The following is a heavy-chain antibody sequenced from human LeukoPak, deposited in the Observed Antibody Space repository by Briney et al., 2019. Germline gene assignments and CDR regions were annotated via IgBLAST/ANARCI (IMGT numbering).Heavy chain of an antibody. CDR3: ARDFSSSWYRYYFDY. D-gene: IGHD6-13*01. CDR1: GGSISSYY. CDR2: IYTSGST. Sequence: SETLSLTCTVSGGSISSYYWSWIRQPAGKGLEWIGRIYTSGSTNYNPSLKSRVTMSVDTSKNQFSLKLSSVTAADTAVYYCARDFSSSWYRYYFDYWGQGTLVTVSS. V-gene: IGHV4-4*07. J-gene: IGHJ4*02.